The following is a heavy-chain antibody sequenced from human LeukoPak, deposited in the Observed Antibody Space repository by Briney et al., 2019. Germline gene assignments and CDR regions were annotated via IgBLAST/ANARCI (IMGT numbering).Heavy chain of an antibody. CDR1: GFTFSSYA. Sequence: GGSLRLSCSASGFTFSSYAMHWVRQAPGKGLEYVSAISSNGGSTYYADPVKGRFTISRDNSKNTLYLQMSSLRAEDTAVYYCVKAYYYDSSGFDMGFDYWGQGTLVTVSS. CDR3: VKAYYYDSSGFDMGFDY. CDR2: ISSNGGST. V-gene: IGHV3-64D*06. J-gene: IGHJ4*02. D-gene: IGHD3-22*01.